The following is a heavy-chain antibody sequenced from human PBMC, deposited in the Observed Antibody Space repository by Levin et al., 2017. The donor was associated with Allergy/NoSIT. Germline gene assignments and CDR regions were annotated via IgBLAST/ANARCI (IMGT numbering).Heavy chain of an antibody. J-gene: IGHJ4*02. D-gene: IGHD3-9*01. V-gene: IGHV3-15*01. Sequence: GGSLRLSCIASGFTFTNAWMNWVRQAPGKGLEWVGRIKTKTDGGTTDYAAPVKGRFTISRDDSRNTVYLQMNSLQTDDPAVFHCITVPLVRYFDWFQKSSDYWGQGTLVTVSS. CDR1: GFTFTNAW. CDR3: ITVPLVRYFDWFQKSSDY. CDR2: IKTKTDGGTT.